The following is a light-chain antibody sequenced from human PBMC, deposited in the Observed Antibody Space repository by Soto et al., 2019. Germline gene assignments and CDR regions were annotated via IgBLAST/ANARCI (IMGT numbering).Light chain of an antibody. J-gene: IGLJ1*01. CDR3: SSYTTSYFYV. Sequence: QSALTQPRSVSGSPGQSVTISCTGTNSDVGHYNYVSWYQQHPGKAPKLIIFDVNNRPSGVSYRFSASKSAFTASLTISGLQAEDEAHYYCSSYTTSYFYVFGPGTKVTVL. V-gene: IGLV2-14*03. CDR1: NSDVGHYNY. CDR2: DVN.